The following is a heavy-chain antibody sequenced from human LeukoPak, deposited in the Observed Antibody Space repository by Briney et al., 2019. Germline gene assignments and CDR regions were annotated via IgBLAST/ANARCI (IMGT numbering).Heavy chain of an antibody. Sequence: SETLSLTCAVYGGSFSGYYWSWIRQPPGKGLEWIGEINHSGSTNYNPSLKSRVTISVDTSKNQFSLKLSSVTAADTAVYYCARADDFWSGSYYYGMDVWGQGTTVTVSS. J-gene: IGHJ6*02. V-gene: IGHV4-34*01. CDR2: INHSGST. D-gene: IGHD3-3*01. CDR1: GGSFSGYY. CDR3: ARADDFWSGSYYYGMDV.